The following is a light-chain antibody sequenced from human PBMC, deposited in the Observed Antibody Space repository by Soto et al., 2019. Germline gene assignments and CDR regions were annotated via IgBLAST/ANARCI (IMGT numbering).Light chain of an antibody. CDR3: QQYYSYPRT. V-gene: IGKV1-8*01. J-gene: IGKJ1*01. CDR2: AAS. CDR1: QGISSY. Sequence: AIRMTQSPSSLSASTGDRVTITCRASQGISSYLAWYQQKPGKAPKLLIYAASTLQSGVPSWLSGSGSGTDFTLTISCLQSDDFATYYCQQYYSYPRTFGQGTKVEIK.